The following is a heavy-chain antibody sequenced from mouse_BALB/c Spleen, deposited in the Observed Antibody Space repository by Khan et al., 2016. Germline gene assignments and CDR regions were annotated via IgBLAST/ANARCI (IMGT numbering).Heavy chain of an antibody. CDR2: ISYSGYT. V-gene: IGHV3-2*02. CDR1: GYSITSDYA. CDR3: AIIHDFAYAAMEI. Sequence: EVQLQESGPGLVKPSQSLSLTCTVTGYSITSDYAWNWIRQFPGNKLEWMGYISYSGYTVYNPSLKSRISITRDTSKNQFFLLLNSVTAADTATYYCAIIHDFAYAAMEIWGQGASVTVSS. J-gene: IGHJ4*01. D-gene: IGHD1-2*01.